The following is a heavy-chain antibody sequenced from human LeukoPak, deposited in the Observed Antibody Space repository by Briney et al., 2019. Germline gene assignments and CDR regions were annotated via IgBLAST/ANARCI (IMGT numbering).Heavy chain of an antibody. J-gene: IGHJ6*02. V-gene: IGHV3-66*01. D-gene: IGHD5-24*01. CDR3: ASRDKGYYYGMDV. Sequence: GGSLRLSCAASGFTVSGNYMSWVRQAPGKGLEWVSLLYSGGSTYYADSVKGGFSISRDNSKNTLYLQMNSLRAEDTAVYYCASRDKGYYYGMDVWGQGTTVTVSS. CDR2: LYSGGST. CDR1: GFTVSGNY.